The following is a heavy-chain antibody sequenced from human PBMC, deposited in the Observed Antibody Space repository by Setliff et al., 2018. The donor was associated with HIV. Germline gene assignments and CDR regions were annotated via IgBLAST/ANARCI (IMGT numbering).Heavy chain of an antibody. D-gene: IGHD3-10*01. CDR1: GFTFRNYA. V-gene: IGHV3-23*01. Sequence: GGSLRLSCAASGFTFRNYAMGWVRQGPGKGLEWVSTIGAAAYPTHYAESVKGRFTISKDDSRNALYLQMNSLTDEDTAVYYCAKVFAFGIDGFDIWGQGTMVTVSS. CDR3: AKVFAFGIDGFDI. J-gene: IGHJ3*02. CDR2: IGAAAYPT.